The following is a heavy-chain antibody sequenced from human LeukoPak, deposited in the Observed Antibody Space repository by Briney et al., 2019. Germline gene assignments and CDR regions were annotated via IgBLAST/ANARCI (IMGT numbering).Heavy chain of an antibody. CDR2: ISGSGGGT. V-gene: IGHV3-23*01. CDR3: AKDLVGATPGPLFDY. J-gene: IGHJ4*02. Sequence: GGSQRLSCAASGFTFSSYAMSWVRQAPGKGLEWGSAISGSGGGTYYADSVKGRFTISRDNSKNTLYLQMNSLRAEDTAVYYCAKDLVGATPGPLFDYWGQGTLVTASS. CDR1: GFTFSSYA. D-gene: IGHD1-26*01.